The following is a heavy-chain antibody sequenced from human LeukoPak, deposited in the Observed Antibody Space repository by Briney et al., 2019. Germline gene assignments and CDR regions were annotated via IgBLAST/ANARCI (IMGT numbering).Heavy chain of an antibody. J-gene: IGHJ4*02. Sequence: GGSLRLSCAASGFTLNTYAMNWVRQAPGKGLEWVSSISYSGGSAYYADSVKGRFTISRDNSKNTLYLQMNSLRVEDTAVYYCAKSGSNHDFDYWGQGTLVTVSS. CDR2: ISYSGGSA. D-gene: IGHD1-14*01. V-gene: IGHV3-23*01. CDR3: AKSGSNHDFDY. CDR1: GFTLNTYA.